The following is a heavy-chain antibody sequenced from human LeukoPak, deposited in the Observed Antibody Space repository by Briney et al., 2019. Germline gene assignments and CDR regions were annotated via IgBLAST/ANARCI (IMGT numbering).Heavy chain of an antibody. D-gene: IGHD2-15*01. CDR1: GGSFSGYY. J-gene: IGHJ4*02. CDR2: INQSGST. CDR3: ARGGPRYCSGGSCYFGY. V-gene: IGHV4-34*01. Sequence: PSETLSLTCAVYGGSFSGYYWSWIRQPPGKGLEWIGEINQSGSTNYNPSLKSRVTISVDTSKNQFSLKLSSVTAADTAVYYCARGGPRYCSGGSCYFGYWGQGTLVTVSS.